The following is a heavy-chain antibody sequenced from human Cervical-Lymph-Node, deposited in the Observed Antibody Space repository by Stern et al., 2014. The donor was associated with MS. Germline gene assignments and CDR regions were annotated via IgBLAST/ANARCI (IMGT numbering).Heavy chain of an antibody. CDR2: IIPIFGTA. D-gene: IGHD3-22*01. V-gene: IGHV1-69*01. Sequence: VQLEESGAEVKKPGSSVKVSCKASGGTFSSYAISWLRQAPGQGLEWMGGIIPIFGTANYAQKFQGRVTITADESTSTAYMELSSLRSEDTAVYYCASSPGSGYYCLDYWGQGTLVTVSS. CDR3: ASSPGSGYYCLDY. J-gene: IGHJ4*02. CDR1: GGTFSSYA.